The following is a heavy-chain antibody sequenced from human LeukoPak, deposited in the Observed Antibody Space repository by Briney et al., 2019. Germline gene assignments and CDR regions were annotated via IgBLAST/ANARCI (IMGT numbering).Heavy chain of an antibody. CDR1: GFTFSSYA. D-gene: IGHD1-1*01. J-gene: IGHJ5*02. CDR3: ATKRGQGTQLNYNWFDP. V-gene: IGHV3-23*01. CDR2: ISGGKDST. Sequence: GGSLRLSCAASGFTFSSYAMYWVRQAPGKGLEWVSAISGGKDSTYYADSVKGRFTISRDNSRSTLYLQMNSLGAEDTAIYYCATKRGQGTQLNYNWFDPWGQGTLVTVSS.